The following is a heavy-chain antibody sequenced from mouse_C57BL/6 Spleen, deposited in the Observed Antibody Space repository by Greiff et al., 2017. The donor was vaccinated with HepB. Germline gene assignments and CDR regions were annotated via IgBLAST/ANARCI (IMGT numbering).Heavy chain of an antibody. J-gene: IGHJ3*01. CDR2: ILPGSGST. CDR1: GYTFTGYW. CDR3: ARGPYSNFAWFAY. Sequence: QVQLKESGAELMKPGASVKLSCKATGYTFTGYWIEWVKQRPGHGLEWIGEILPGSGSTNYNEKFKGKATFTADTYSNTAYMQLSSLTTEDSAIYYCARGPYSNFAWFAYWGQGTLVTVSA. V-gene: IGHV1-9*01. D-gene: IGHD2-5*01.